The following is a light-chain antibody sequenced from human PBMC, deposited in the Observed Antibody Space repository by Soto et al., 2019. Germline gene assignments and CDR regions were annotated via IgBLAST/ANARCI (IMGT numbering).Light chain of an antibody. J-gene: IGKJ5*01. V-gene: IGKV2-30*02. CDR1: XSLVHSDGIAY. CDR2: KVS. CDR3: MQGTHWPIT. Sequence: DVVMTQSPLSLPVTLGQRASICFRSSXSLVHSDGIAYFSWFQQRPGRSPMRLIYKVSNRDSGVPARFSGSGSGTDFALKISRVEAEDVGVYYCMQGTHWPITFGQGTRLEIK.